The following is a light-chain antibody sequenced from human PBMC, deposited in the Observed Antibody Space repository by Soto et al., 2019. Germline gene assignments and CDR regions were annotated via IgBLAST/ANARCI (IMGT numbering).Light chain of an antibody. CDR3: QQLKGSPPIP. Sequence: IQLTQSPPSLSASVGDRVTVTCRASQAIGSYLTWYQQKLGKAPKLLIYAPSTLHRGVPSMFSGSGSGTDFTLTISSLQPEDFGTYYCQQLKGSPPIPVGPGTKVDIK. CDR2: APS. J-gene: IGKJ3*01. CDR1: QAIGSY. V-gene: IGKV1-9*01.